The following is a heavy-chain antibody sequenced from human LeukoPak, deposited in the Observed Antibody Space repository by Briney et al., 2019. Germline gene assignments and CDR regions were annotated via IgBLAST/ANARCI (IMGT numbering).Heavy chain of an antibody. CDR1: GGSINSYY. J-gene: IGHJ4*02. V-gene: IGHV4-59*01. D-gene: IGHD3-9*01. CDR3: ARAYYDILTDYYTHFDY. Sequence: SETLSLTCTVPGGSINSYYWSWIRQPPGKGLEWIGYIYYSGGTNYNPSLKSRVTISVDTSKNQFSLKLSSVTAADTAVYYCARAYYDILTDYYTHFDYWGQGTLVTVSS. CDR2: IYYSGGT.